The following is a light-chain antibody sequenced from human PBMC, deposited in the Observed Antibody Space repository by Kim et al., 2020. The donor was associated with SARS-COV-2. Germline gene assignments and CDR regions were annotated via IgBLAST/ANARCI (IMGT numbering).Light chain of an antibody. V-gene: IGLV1-40*01. CDR2: GST. CDR1: SSDIGAGYD. Sequence: GPTVTSSCTGSSSDIGAGYDVHWYQQFPGSAPNLIIYGSTDRPSGVPDRFSGSKSGTSASLAITGLQPEDEADYYCQSHDNRLSALFGGGTRSPS. CDR3: QSHDNRLSAL. J-gene: IGLJ2*01.